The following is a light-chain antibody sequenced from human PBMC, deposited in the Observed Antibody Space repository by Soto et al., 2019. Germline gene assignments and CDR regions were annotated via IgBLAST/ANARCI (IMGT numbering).Light chain of an antibody. CDR2: DAS. Sequence: DIQMTQSPSTLSASVGDRVTITCRASQSISSWLAWYQQKPGKAPKFLIYDASRLESGVPSRFSGSGSGTEYTLTISSLQPDDFATYYCQQDNTYPWTFGQGTNVDIK. V-gene: IGKV1-5*01. CDR1: QSISSW. CDR3: QQDNTYPWT. J-gene: IGKJ1*01.